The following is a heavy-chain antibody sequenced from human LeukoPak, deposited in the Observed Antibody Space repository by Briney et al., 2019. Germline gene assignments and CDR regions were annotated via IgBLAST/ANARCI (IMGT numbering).Heavy chain of an antibody. D-gene: IGHD3-9*01. V-gene: IGHV4-34*01. CDR1: GGSFSGYY. CDR2: INHSGST. J-gene: IGHJ6*02. CDR3: ARDTYYDILTGYPYYYYGMDV. Sequence: KSSETLSLTCAVYGGSFSGYYWSWIRQPPGKGLEWIGEINHSGSTNYNPSLKSRVTISVDTSKNQFSLKLSSVTAADTAVYYCARDTYYDILTGYPYYYYGMDVWGQGTTVTVSS.